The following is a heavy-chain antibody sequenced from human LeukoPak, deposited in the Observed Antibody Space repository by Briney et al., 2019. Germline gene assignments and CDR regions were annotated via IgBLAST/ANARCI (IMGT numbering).Heavy chain of an antibody. CDR3: ASITMVRGVIEGFDP. CDR2: IIPILGIA. V-gene: IGHV1-69*02. Sequence: SVKVSCKASGGTFSSYTISWVRQAPGQGREWMGRIIPILGIANYAQKFQGRVTITADKSTSTAYMELSSLRSEDTAVYYCASITMVRGVIEGFDPWGQGTLVTVSP. CDR1: GGTFSSYT. D-gene: IGHD3-10*01. J-gene: IGHJ5*02.